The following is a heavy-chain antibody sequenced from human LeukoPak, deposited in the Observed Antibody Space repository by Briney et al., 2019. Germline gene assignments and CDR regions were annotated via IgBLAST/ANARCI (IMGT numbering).Heavy chain of an antibody. V-gene: IGHV4-59*01. CDR2: MYYSGST. CDR1: GDSFRSFH. J-gene: IGHJ6*02. CDR3: ARPDGLAGLNYYDYHGMDF. D-gene: IGHD3-3*02. Sequence: SETLSLTCTVSGDSFRSFHWSWVRQPPGKGLEWVGHMYYSGSTNYNPSLKSRVSMSVDTSTNQISLSLRSVTAADTAVYYCARPDGLAGLNYYDYHGMDFWGQGTLVTVSS.